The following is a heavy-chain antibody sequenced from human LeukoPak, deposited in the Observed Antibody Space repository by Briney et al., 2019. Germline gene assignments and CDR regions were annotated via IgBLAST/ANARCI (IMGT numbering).Heavy chain of an antibody. J-gene: IGHJ4*02. CDR1: GFTFNYYA. D-gene: IGHD6-6*01. V-gene: IGHV3-23*01. CDR3: AREDARQPPRRSEL. CDR2: ISGGGETI. Sequence: PGGSLRLSCAASGFTFNYYAMTWVRQFPGKGLEWISSISGGGETIYYRSSLKGRFTVSRDNSKKTLFLQMNSLKAEDTAVYFCAREDARQPPRRSELWGQGTLVTVSS.